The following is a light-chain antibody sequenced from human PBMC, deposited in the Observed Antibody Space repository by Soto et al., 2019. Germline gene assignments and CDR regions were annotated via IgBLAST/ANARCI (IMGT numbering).Light chain of an antibody. Sequence: DIVMTQSPDSLAVSLGERATINCKSSQSLLWSSNSKSYVAWYQQRPGQPPKLLIYWASTRESGVPDRFSGSDSGTDFTLTISSLQAEDVAVYYCQQYYTPPVTFGQGTKVEIK. CDR3: QQYYTPPVT. CDR1: QSLLWSSNSKSY. V-gene: IGKV4-1*01. J-gene: IGKJ1*01. CDR2: WAS.